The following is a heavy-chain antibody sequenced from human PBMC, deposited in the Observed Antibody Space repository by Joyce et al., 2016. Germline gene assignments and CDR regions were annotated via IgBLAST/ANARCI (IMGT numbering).Heavy chain of an antibody. V-gene: IGHV3-48*02. J-gene: IGHJ4*02. D-gene: IGHD5-24*01. Sequence: EVQLVESGGGLVQPGGSLRLSCAASGFSFNTYSSNWFRQAPGKGLEWFSYISARSGTIYDADSVKGRFTISRDNAKNSVYLQMNSLRDEDTAVYYCARVGRTGYTCDYWGQGTLVTVSS. CDR3: ARVGRTGYTCDY. CDR2: ISARSGTI. CDR1: GFSFNTYS.